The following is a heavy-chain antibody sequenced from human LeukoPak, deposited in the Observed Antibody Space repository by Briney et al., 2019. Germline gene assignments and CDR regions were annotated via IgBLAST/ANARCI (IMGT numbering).Heavy chain of an antibody. CDR1: GFTFSSYG. CDR3: AKDYYDFWSGYYPDY. J-gene: IGHJ4*02. V-gene: IGHV3-30*02. D-gene: IGHD3-3*01. Sequence: GGSLGLSCAASGFTFSSYGMHWVRQAPGKGLEWVAFIRYDGSNKYYADSVKGRFTISRDNSKNTLYLQMNSLRAEDTAVYYCAKDYYDFWSGYYPDYWGQGTLVTVSS. CDR2: IRYDGSNK.